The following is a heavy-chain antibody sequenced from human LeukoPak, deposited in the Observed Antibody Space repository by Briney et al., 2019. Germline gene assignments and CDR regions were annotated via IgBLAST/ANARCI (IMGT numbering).Heavy chain of an antibody. Sequence: GGSLRLSCAASGFTFSSYMMNWVRQAPGKGLEWVSSINSGSTYTYYTESVKGRFTVSRDNAKNSLFLQMNSLRAEDTAVYYCATSGNYYLKYRGQGTLVTVSS. V-gene: IGHV3-21*01. CDR2: INSGSTYT. CDR3: ATSGNYYLKY. D-gene: IGHD1-26*01. J-gene: IGHJ4*02. CDR1: GFTFSSYM.